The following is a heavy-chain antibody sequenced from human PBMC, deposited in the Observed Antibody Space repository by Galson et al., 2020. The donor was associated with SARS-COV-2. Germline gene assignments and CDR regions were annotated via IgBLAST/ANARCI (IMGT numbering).Heavy chain of an antibody. Sequence: GGSLRLSCAASGFPFSRYAMNWVRQAPGKGLEWLSSITSSAESIYYADSVKGRFTVSRDNARNSLYLQMDSLRDDDTAVYYCARDKVYRIDYWGLGTLVPVSS. J-gene: IGHJ4*02. CDR2: ITSSAESI. D-gene: IGHD1-1*01. CDR3: ARDKVYRIDY. V-gene: IGHV3-48*02. CDR1: GFPFSRYA.